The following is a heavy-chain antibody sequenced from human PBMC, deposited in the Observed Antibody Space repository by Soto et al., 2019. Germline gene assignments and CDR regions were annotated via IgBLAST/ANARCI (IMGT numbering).Heavy chain of an antibody. CDR2: IHHTGDT. D-gene: IGHD3-10*01. J-gene: IGHJ4*02. CDR1: GESFSAYY. Sequence: QVHVQQWGAGLLKPSETLSLTCGVYGESFSAYYWNWIRQSPGKGLEWIGDIHHTGDTKYNPSLKSRLTLSVDTSKNQFSLKLTSVPAADTAVYYCVRFEELSPGSGPLADYWGQGTLVTVSS. V-gene: IGHV4-34*01. CDR3: VRFEELSPGSGPLADY.